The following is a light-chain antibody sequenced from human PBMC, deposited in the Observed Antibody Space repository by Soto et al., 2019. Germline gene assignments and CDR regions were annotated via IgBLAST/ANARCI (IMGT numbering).Light chain of an antibody. J-gene: IGLJ1*01. CDR3: SSYRSDTTYV. V-gene: IGLV2-14*01. CDR1: SSDVGGYNY. CDR2: EVS. Sequence: QSVLPQPASVSGSPGQSITISCTGISSDVGGYNYVSWYQHHPGKAPKLMIHEVSDRPSGISNRFSGSKSGNTASLTISGLQAEDEADYYCSSYRSDTTYVFGTGTKVTVL.